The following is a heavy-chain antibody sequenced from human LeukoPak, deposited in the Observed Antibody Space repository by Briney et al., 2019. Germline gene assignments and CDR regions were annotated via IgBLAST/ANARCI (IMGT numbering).Heavy chain of an antibody. CDR1: GFTFSSYE. D-gene: IGHD1-7*01. Sequence: GSLRLSCAASGFTFSSYEMYWVRQPPGKGLEWIGEINHSGSTNYNPSLKSRVTISVDTSKNQFSLKLSSVTAADTAVYYCARLYGNYQNYFDYWGQGTLVTVSS. V-gene: IGHV4-34*01. CDR2: INHSGST. J-gene: IGHJ4*02. CDR3: ARLYGNYQNYFDY.